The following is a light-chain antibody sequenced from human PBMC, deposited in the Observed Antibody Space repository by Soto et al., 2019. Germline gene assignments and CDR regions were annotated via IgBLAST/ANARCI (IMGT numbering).Light chain of an antibody. J-gene: IGKJ1*01. CDR1: QTISSNY. V-gene: IGKV3-20*01. Sequence: EIVLTQSPGTLSVSPGERATLSCRASQTISSNYLAWYQQKPGQAPSLLIYGASSRATGIPDRFSGSGSGTDFTLTISRLEPEDSATYYCQQYVSWTFGQGTKVEIK. CDR2: GAS. CDR3: QQYVSWT.